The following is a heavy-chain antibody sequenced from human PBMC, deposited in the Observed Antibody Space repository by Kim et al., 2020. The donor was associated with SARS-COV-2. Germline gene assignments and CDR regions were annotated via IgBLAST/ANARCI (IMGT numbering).Heavy chain of an antibody. CDR1: GYTFTSYA. Sequence: ASVKVSCKASGYTFTSYAMHWVRQAPGQRLEWMGWINAGNGNTKYSQKFQGRVTITRDTSASTAYMELSSLRSEDTAVYYCARDLSSGWYVKSVYNWFDPWGQGTLVTVSS. J-gene: IGHJ5*02. CDR2: INAGNGNT. V-gene: IGHV1-3*01. CDR3: ARDLSSGWYVKSVYNWFDP. D-gene: IGHD6-19*01.